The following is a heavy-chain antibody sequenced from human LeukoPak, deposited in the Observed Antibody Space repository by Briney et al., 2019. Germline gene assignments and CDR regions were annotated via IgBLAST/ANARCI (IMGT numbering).Heavy chain of an antibody. J-gene: IGHJ5*02. CDR3: ARLREWELLIGWFDP. Sequence: PSETLSLTCTVSGGSISSGDYYWSWIRQPPGKGPEWIGYIYYSGSTYYNPSLKSRVTISVDTSKNQFSLKLSSVTAADTAVYYCARLREWELLIGWFDPWGQGTLVTVSS. CDR1: GGSISSGDYY. D-gene: IGHD1-26*01. V-gene: IGHV4-30-4*01. CDR2: IYYSGST.